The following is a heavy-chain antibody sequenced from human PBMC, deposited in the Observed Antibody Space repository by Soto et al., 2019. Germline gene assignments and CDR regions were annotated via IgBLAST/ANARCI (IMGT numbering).Heavy chain of an antibody. CDR3: VLVITRRDPFAS. D-gene: IGHD3-9*01. V-gene: IGHV4-39*01. J-gene: IGHJ5*01. CDR1: GGSISSGSYY. CDR2: IYYSGST. Sequence: SEARSVRWTGSGGSISSGSYYVGWIRQPQGKGLESIGSIYYSGSTYYNPSLKSRVTISVDTSKNQFSLKLSSVTAADTAVYYCVLVITRRDPFASRGQAPLVT.